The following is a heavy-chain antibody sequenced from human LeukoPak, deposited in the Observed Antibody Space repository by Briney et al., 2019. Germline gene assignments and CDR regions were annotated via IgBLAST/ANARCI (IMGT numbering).Heavy chain of an antibody. D-gene: IGHD3-10*01. J-gene: IGHJ4*02. CDR1: GGSISSYY. V-gene: IGHV4-59*01. CDR3: ARGRDNYGSGDS. Sequence: SETLSLTCTVSGGSISSYYWSWIRQPPGKGLECLGYMYYDGTSNYNPSLKSRVTISIDSSKNQFSLRLSSVTAADTAVYYCARGRDNYGSGDSWGQGILVTVSS. CDR2: MYYDGTS.